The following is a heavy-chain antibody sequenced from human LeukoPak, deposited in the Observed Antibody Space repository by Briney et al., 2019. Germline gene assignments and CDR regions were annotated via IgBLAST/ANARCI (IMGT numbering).Heavy chain of an antibody. Sequence: SETLSPTCTVSGGSISSYYWSWIRQPAGKGLEWIGRIYTSGSTNYNPSLKSRVTMSVDTSKNQFSLKLSSVTAADTAVYYCARAYYDSSGYWGYFDYWGQGTLVTVSS. CDR3: ARAYYDSSGYWGYFDY. D-gene: IGHD3-22*01. V-gene: IGHV4-4*07. CDR2: IYTSGST. J-gene: IGHJ4*02. CDR1: GGSISSYY.